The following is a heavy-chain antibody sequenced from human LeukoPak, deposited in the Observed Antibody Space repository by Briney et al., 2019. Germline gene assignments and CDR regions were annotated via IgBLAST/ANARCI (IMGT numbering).Heavy chain of an antibody. Sequence: GGSLRLSCAASGFTFSSCGMHWVRQAPGKGLEWVAVIWNDGSYKYYADSVKGRFTISRDNSKNTLYLEMNSLRSDDTAVYYWARVKAKWIQLWFQPATDYFDYWGQGTLVTVSS. V-gene: IGHV3-33*01. J-gene: IGHJ4*02. CDR2: IWNDGSYK. D-gene: IGHD5-18*01. CDR1: GFTFSSCG. CDR3: ARVKAKWIQLWFQPATDYFDY.